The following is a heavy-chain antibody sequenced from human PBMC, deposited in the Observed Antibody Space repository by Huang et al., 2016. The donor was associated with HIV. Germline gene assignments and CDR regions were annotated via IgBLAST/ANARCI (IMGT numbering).Heavy chain of an antibody. CDR1: GSNFNT. Sequence: EVQLVESGGGSVQPGGSLLLYCAACGSNFNTMHWGRQGGGKGLEWVGRIRNKANNYATVYAASVRGRFTISRDDSRSTAYLQMTSLRIEDTALYYCIILDGDYWGLGILVTVSS. V-gene: IGHV3-73*01. CDR3: IILDGDY. J-gene: IGHJ4*02. D-gene: IGHD3-3*02. CDR2: IRNKANNYAT.